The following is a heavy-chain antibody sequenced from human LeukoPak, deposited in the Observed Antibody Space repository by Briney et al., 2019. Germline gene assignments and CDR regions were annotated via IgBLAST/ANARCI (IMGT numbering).Heavy chain of an antibody. CDR3: ARHASGSYYDDYYYYMGV. V-gene: IGHV4-39*01. CDR2: IYYSGST. Sequence: PSETLSLTCTVSGGSISSSSYYWGWIRQPPGKGLEWIGSIYYSGSTYYNPSLKSRVTISVDTSKNQFSLKLSSVTAADTAVYYCARHASGSYYDDYYYYMGVWGKGTTVTVSS. J-gene: IGHJ6*03. CDR1: GGSISSSSYY. D-gene: IGHD1-26*01.